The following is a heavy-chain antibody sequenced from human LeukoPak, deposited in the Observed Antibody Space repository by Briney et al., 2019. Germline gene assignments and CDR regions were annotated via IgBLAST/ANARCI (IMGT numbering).Heavy chain of an antibody. Sequence: GGSLRLSCAASGFTFSSYAMSWVRQAPGKGLEWVSAISGSGGSTYYADSVKGRFTISRDSSKNTLYLQMNSLRAEDTAVYYCAKSRRYCSSTSCYSPYYYYYMDVWGKGTTVTVSS. D-gene: IGHD2-2*02. CDR1: GFTFSSYA. CDR3: AKSRRYCSSTSCYSPYYYYYMDV. CDR2: ISGSGGST. J-gene: IGHJ6*03. V-gene: IGHV3-23*01.